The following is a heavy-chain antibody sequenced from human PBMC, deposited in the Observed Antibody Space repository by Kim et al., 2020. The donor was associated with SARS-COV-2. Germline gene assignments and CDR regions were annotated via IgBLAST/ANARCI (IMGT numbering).Heavy chain of an antibody. Sequence: SETLSLTCTVSGGSISSCGYYWIWHRQHTGKDLEWFGYINGSGSTYYNPSIKSRITISVDTNKYQFSLKLSSVAAADASVYSWASGHLETIFVVVPLNN. D-gene: IGHD3-3*01. CDR3: ASGHLETIFVVVPLNN. V-gene: IGHV4-31*03. CDR1: GGSISSCGYY. J-gene: IGHJ5*01. CDR2: INGSGST.